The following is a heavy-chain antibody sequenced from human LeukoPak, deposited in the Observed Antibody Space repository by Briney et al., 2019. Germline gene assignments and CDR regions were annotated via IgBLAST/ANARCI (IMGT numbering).Heavy chain of an antibody. CDR1: GYTFTGYY. V-gene: IGHV1-2*02. CDR3: ARGGDNSYGDY. J-gene: IGHJ4*02. D-gene: IGHD5-18*01. Sequence: ASVKVSCKASGYTFTGYYMHWVRQAPGQGLEWMGWINPNSGGTNYAQRFQGRVTMTRNISISTAYMELSSLTSDDTAVFYCARGGDNSYGDYWGQGALVTVSS. CDR2: INPNSGGT.